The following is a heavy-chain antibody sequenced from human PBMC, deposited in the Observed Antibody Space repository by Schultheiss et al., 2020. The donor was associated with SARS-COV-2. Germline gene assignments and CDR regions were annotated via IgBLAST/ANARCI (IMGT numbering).Heavy chain of an antibody. Sequence: GESLKISCAASGFTFSSYEMNWVRQAPGKGLEWVSYISSSGSTIYYADSVKGRFTISRDNSKNTLYLQMNSLRAEDTAVYYCAREPDSSGYYKSYYGMDVWGQGTTVTVSS. J-gene: IGHJ6*02. V-gene: IGHV3-48*03. CDR3: AREPDSSGYYKSYYGMDV. D-gene: IGHD3-22*01. CDR1: GFTFSSYE. CDR2: ISSSGSTI.